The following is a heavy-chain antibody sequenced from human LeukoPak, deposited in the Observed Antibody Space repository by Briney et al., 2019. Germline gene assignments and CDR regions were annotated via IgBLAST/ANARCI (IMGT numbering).Heavy chain of an antibody. CDR2: MYTGGGR. CDR1: GFSVSNYY. CDR3: TRGQSYCGADCYSD. J-gene: IGHJ4*02. V-gene: IGHV3-66*01. D-gene: IGHD2-21*01. Sequence: QSGGSLRLSCAASGFSVSNYYMSWVRQPPGKGLEWVSVMYTGGGRYYGDSVKGRFTTSRDNSKNTVFLQMNSLRVEDTALYYCTRGQSYCGADCYSDWGQGTLATVSS.